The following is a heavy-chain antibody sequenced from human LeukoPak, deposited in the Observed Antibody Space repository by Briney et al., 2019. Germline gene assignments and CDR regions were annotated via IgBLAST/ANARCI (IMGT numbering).Heavy chain of an antibody. CDR3: ARDAYYCSSTSCYTDWFDP. V-gene: IGHV4-59*12. CDR2: IYYNGNT. Sequence: SETLSLTCTVSGGSISSYYWSWIRQPPGQGLEWIGYIYYNGNTDYNPSLKSRVTISVDTSKNQFSLKVNSVTAADTAVYYCARDAYYCSSTSCYTDWFDPWGQGTLVTVSS. J-gene: IGHJ5*02. CDR1: GGSISSYY. D-gene: IGHD2-2*02.